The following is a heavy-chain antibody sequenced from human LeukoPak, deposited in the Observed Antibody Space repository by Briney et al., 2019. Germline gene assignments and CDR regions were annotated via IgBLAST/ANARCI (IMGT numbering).Heavy chain of an antibody. CDR1: GFTFTASW. CDR2: IKQVGNEK. V-gene: IGHV3-7*05. J-gene: IGHJ4*02. D-gene: IGHD4-17*01. CDR3: ATGGDGDFH. Sequence: GGSLRLSCAASGFTFTASWMTWVRQAPGKGLEWVANIKQVGNEKYYVDSVEGRFTISRDNAKNSMFLQMNSLRAEDTAVYYCATGGDGDFHWGQGTLVTVSS.